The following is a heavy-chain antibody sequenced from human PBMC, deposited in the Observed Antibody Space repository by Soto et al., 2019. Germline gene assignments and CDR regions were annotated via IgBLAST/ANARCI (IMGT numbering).Heavy chain of an antibody. CDR3: ARGPSGDKVHY. CDR1: GGSITNVYSC. CDR2: IFDSGTT. V-gene: IGHV4-30-4*01. D-gene: IGHD7-27*01. J-gene: IGHJ4*02. Sequence: SETLSLTCTVSGGSITNVYSCWSRIRQPPGEGLEWIGHIFDSGTTYTNPSLRSQVAISLDTSKNHFSLTLSSVTAADTAVYYCARGPSGDKVHYWGQGALVTV.